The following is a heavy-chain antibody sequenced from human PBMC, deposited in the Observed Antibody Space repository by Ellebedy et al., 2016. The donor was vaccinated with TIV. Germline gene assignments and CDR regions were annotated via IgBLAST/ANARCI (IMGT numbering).Heavy chain of an antibody. V-gene: IGHV3-23*01. D-gene: IGHD5-24*01. Sequence: PGGSLRLSCAASGFTFSTYDMTWVRQAPGKGLEWVSVIDASGDNTHYPDSVKGRFTISRDNGKNTLYLQMNNVRAEDTAVYHGAKGGWQDDWGQGTLVTVSS. CDR2: IDASGDNT. CDR1: GFTFSTYD. CDR3: AKGGWQDD. J-gene: IGHJ4*02.